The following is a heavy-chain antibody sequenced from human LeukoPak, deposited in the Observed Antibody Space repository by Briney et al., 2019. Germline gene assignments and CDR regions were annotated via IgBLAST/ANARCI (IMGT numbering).Heavy chain of an antibody. CDR1: GGSISSSNW. D-gene: IGHD5-18*01. CDR3: ARQGDRGYSYGV. CDR2: IHQSGGT. V-gene: IGHV4-4*02. Sequence: SETLSLTCAVSGGSISSSNWWSWARQSPGKGLEWIGEIHQSGGTNYNPSLKSRDTILVDKSRNQISLKLSSVTAADTAVYYCARQGDRGYSYGVWGQGTLVSVSS. J-gene: IGHJ4*02.